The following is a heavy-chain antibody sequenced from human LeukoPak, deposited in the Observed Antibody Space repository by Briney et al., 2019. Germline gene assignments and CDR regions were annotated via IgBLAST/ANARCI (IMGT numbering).Heavy chain of an antibody. CDR2: MNPNSGNT. CDR1: GYTFTSYD. Sequence: ASVKVCCKASGYTFTSYDINWVRQATGQGLEWMGWMNPNSGNTGYAQKFQGRVTMTRNTSISTAYMELSSLRSEDTAVYYCARDGPGNIVGATLGYWGQGTLVTVSS. CDR3: ARDGPGNIVGATLGY. V-gene: IGHV1-8*01. J-gene: IGHJ4*02. D-gene: IGHD1-26*01.